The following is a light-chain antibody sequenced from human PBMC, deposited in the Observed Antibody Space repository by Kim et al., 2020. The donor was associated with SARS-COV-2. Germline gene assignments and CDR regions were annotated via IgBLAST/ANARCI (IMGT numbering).Light chain of an antibody. CDR1: QGSSNY. V-gene: IGKV1-17*03. CDR2: LAA. Sequence: ASVGDRVTNTCRASQGSSNYLGWFQQKPWKVPKRLIYLAASLQSGVPSRCSGSGSGTEFTLTISSLQPEDFATYYCLQHRSYPITFGGGTKVDIK. CDR3: LQHRSYPIT. J-gene: IGKJ4*01.